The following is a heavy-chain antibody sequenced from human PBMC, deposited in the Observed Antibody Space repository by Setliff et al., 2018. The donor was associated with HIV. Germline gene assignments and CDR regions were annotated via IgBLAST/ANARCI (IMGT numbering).Heavy chain of an antibody. CDR1: GYNFPNYW. D-gene: IGHD2-15*01. CDR3: ARLGGICSGGSCTALAYTMDV. CDR2: IYPDNSDA. J-gene: IGHJ6*02. Sequence: PGESLKISCRGSGYNFPNYWIAWVRQMPGKGLEWMGIIYPDNSDARYGPSFQGQVTISVDKTMRTAYLQCSSLKASDTAMYYCARLGGICSGGSCTALAYTMDVWGQGTKVTVSS. V-gene: IGHV5-51*01.